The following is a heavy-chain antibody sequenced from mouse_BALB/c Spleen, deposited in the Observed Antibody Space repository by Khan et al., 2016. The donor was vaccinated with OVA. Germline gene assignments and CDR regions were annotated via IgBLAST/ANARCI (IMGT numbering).Heavy chain of an antibody. Sequence: DLVKPGASVKLSCKASGYTFTSYWINWIKQRPGQGLELIGRIAPGSGSTYYSEMFKDKATLTVDTSSSTAYIQLSSLSSEDSAVYFCARENYYGSTCYAMDYGGQGTSVTVSS. J-gene: IGHJ4*01. D-gene: IGHD1-1*01. CDR1: GYTFTSYW. CDR2: IAPGSGST. CDR3: ARENYYGSTCYAMDY. V-gene: IGHV1S41*01.